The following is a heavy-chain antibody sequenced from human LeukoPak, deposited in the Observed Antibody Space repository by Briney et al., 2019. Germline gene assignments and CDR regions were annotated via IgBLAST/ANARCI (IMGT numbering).Heavy chain of an antibody. CDR1: GFTFSSYA. Sequence: PGGSLRLSCAASGFTFSSYAMNWVRQAPGKGLEWVLSISTTPSFTYYADSVKGRFTISRDNAKNSLFLQMNSLRVEDTAVYYCARDLSSGDYWGQGTLVTVSS. D-gene: IGHD3-22*01. CDR3: ARDLSSGDY. J-gene: IGHJ4*02. V-gene: IGHV3-21*01. CDR2: ISTTPSFT.